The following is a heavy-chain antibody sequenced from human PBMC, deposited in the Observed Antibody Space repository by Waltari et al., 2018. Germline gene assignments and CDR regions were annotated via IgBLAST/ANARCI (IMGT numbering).Heavy chain of an antibody. D-gene: IGHD1-26*01. CDR2: VYSGGNT. J-gene: IGHJ4*02. CDR1: GDSMVGDS. Sequence: QVQLQASGPGLVKPSATLSLPCSVSGDSMVGDSWSWVRQSPGRGLEWIGNVYSGGNTKYNPSLQSRISMTVDTSKKQISLSLSVVTAADAAVYFCARQRGSYYSAFDYWGQGTRVAVSS. V-gene: IGHV4-59*01. CDR3: ARQRGSYYSAFDY.